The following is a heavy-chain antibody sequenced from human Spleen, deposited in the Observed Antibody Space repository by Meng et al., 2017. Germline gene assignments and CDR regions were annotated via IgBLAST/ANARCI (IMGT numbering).Heavy chain of an antibody. CDR1: GGSFIGSY. CDR3: ARGLDDDYIYGDWFDP. J-gene: IGHJ5*02. Sequence: QGQLQRLRATPLKPREPHSLPSAVYGGSFIGSYWTSIRQPPGKGLEWIGEINHSGSTKYNPSLKSRVTISIDTSKNQFSLKLNSVTAADTATYYCARGLDDDYIYGDWFDPWGQGTLVTVSS. V-gene: IGHV4-34*01. D-gene: IGHD4-17*01. CDR2: INHSGST.